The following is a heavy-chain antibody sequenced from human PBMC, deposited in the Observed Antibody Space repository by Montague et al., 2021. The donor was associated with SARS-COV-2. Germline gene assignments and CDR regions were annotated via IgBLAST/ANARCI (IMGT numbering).Heavy chain of an antibody. D-gene: IGHD6-13*01. CDR2: TYYRSKWYN. Sequence: CAISGDSVSSNSAAWNWIRRSPSRGLEWLGRTYYRSKWYNDYAVSVKSRMTINPDTSKSQFSLQLNSVTPEDTAVYYCARGGSWLYYFDYWGQGTLVTVSS. J-gene: IGHJ4*02. V-gene: IGHV6-1*01. CDR1: GDSVSSNSAA. CDR3: ARGGSWLYYFDY.